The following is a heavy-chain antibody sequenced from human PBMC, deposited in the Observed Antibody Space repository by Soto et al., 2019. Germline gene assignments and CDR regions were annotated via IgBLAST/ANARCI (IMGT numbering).Heavy chain of an antibody. J-gene: IGHJ5*02. CDR3: AKCSVGTVRTSGWCNWFDP. Sequence: EVRLLESGGGLAQPGGSRRLSCAASGFTFSSSAMTWVHQAPGKGLEWVSSIRVGGGDTFYADSVRGRFTVSRDISRNTLYLQMNSLRAEDTAIYYCAKCSVGTVRTSGWCNWFDPWGQGTLVTVSS. V-gene: IGHV3-23*01. CDR1: GFTFSSSA. D-gene: IGHD6-19*01. CDR2: IRVGGGDT.